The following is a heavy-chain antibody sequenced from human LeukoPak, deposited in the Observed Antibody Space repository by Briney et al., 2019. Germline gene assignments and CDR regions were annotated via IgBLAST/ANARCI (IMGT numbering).Heavy chain of an antibody. CDR1: GYTFTSYY. Sequence: ASVKVSCKASGYTFTSYYMHWVRQAPGQGLEWMGIINPSGGSTSYAQKFQGRVTMTRDTSTSAVYMELSSLRSEDTAVYYCARSGIAAPTGFDPWGQGTLVTVSS. D-gene: IGHD6-6*01. J-gene: IGHJ5*02. V-gene: IGHV1-46*01. CDR3: ARSGIAAPTGFDP. CDR2: INPSGGST.